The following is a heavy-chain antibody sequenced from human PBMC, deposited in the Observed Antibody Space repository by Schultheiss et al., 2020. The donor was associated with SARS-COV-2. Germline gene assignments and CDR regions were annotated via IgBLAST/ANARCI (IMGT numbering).Heavy chain of an antibody. J-gene: IGHJ6*02. CDR2: ISSSSSTI. Sequence: GGSLRLSCAASGFTFSSYAMSWVRQAPGKGLEWVSYISSSSSTIYYADSVKGRFTISRDNAKNSLYLQMNSLRAEDTAVYYCARFDSSSWYYYYGMDVWGQGTTVTVSS. D-gene: IGHD6-13*01. CDR1: GFTFSSYA. CDR3: ARFDSSSWYYYYGMDV. V-gene: IGHV3-48*01.